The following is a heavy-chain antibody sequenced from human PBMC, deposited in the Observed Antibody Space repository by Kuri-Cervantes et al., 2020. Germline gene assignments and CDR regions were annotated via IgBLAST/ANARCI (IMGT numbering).Heavy chain of an antibody. CDR2: IYSGGST. CDR3: ARGDYGDY. J-gene: IGHJ4*02. V-gene: IGHV3-53*05. Sequence: LSLTCAASGFTVSTNYMSWVRQAPGKGLEWVSVIYSGGSTYYAESVKGRFTISRDNSKTTLYLQMNSLRAEDTAVYYCARGDYGDYWGQGTLVTVSS. CDR1: GFTVSTNY.